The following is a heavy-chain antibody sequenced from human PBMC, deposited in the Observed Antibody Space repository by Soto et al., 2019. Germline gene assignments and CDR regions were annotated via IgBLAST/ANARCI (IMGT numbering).Heavy chain of an antibody. D-gene: IGHD3-22*01. V-gene: IGHV3-23*01. CDR1: GFTFSSYA. CDR2: ISGSGGST. J-gene: IGHJ4*02. CDR3: AKDSYSYYYDSSDPPISFDY. Sequence: GGSLRLSCAASGFTFSSYAMSWVRQAPGKGLEWVSAISGSGGSTYYADSVKGRFTISRDNSKNTLYLQMNSLRAEDTAVYYCAKDSYSYYYDSSDPPISFDYWGQGTLVTVSS.